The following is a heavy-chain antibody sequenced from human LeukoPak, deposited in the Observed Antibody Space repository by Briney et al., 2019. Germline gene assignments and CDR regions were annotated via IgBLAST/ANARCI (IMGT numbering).Heavy chain of an antibody. V-gene: IGHV1-18*01. J-gene: IGHJ5*02. D-gene: IGHD1-1*01. CDR3: ARDTPLRLENWFDP. CDR1: GYTFTSYG. CDR2: ISAYNGNT. Sequence: ASVKVSCKASGYTFTSYGISWVRQAPGQGLEWMGWISAYNGNTNYAQKLQGRVTITADESTTTAYMELSSLRSEDTAVYYCARDTPLRLENWFDPWGQGTLVTVSS.